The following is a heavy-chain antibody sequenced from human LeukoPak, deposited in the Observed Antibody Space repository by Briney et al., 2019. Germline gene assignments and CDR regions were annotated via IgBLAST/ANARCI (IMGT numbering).Heavy chain of an antibody. CDR1: GGSFSGYY. Sequence: SETLSLTCAVYGGSFSGYYWSWLRQPPGKGLEWIGEINHSGSTNYNPSLKRRVTISVDTSKNQFSLKLSSVTAADTAVYYCARGSSWLSITPYYFDYWGQGTLVTVSS. CDR2: INHSGST. CDR3: ARGSSWLSITPYYFDY. V-gene: IGHV4-34*01. J-gene: IGHJ4*02. D-gene: IGHD3-22*01.